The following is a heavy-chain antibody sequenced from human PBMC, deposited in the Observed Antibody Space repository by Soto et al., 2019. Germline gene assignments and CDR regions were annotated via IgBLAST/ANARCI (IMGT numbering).Heavy chain of an antibody. CDR1: GFTFGSYA. CDR2: MNGGGGST. D-gene: IGHD1-26*01. Sequence: GGSLRLSCAASGFTFGSYAMSWVRQAPGKGLEWVSSMNGGGGSTYYAESVQGRFTISRDNSKNTLYLQMNSLRVEDTAVYYCGQKSELAVPRYYFDLCGQGPLVTVSS. CDR3: GQKSELAVPRYYFDL. V-gene: IGHV3-23*01. J-gene: IGHJ4*02.